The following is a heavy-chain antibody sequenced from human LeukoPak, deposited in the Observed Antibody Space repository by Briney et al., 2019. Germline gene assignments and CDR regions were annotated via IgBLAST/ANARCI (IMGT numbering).Heavy chain of an antibody. V-gene: IGHV4-30-4*08. CDR1: GGSISSGDYY. CDR3: ASLMTRRPGAFDI. J-gene: IGHJ3*02. CDR2: IYYSGST. D-gene: IGHD2-21*02. Sequence: SETLSLTCTVSGGSISSGDYYWSWIRQPPGKGLEWIGYIYYSGSTYYNPSLKSRVTISVDTSKNQFSLKLSSVTAADTAVYYCASLMTRRPGAFDIWGQGTMVTVSS.